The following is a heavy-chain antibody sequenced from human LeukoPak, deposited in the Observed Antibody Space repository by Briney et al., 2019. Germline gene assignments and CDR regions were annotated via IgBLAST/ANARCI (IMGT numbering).Heavy chain of an antibody. D-gene: IGHD3-22*01. Sequence: GGSLRLSCAASGLTFSDYYMSWIRQAPGKGLEWVSYISSSGSTIYYADSVKGRFTISRDNAKNSLYLQMNSLRAEDTAVYYCARASTPIKYYYDSSGYYYFDYWGQGTLVTVSS. CDR1: GLTFSDYY. CDR2: ISSSGSTI. J-gene: IGHJ4*02. V-gene: IGHV3-11*04. CDR3: ARASTPIKYYYDSSGYYYFDY.